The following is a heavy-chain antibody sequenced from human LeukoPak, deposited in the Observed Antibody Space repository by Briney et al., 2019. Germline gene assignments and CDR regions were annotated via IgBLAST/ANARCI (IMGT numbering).Heavy chain of an antibody. D-gene: IGHD4-11*01. CDR2: IIPIFGTA. CDR3: AKDLTTGDYFDY. Sequence: ASVKVSCKASGGTFSSYAISWVRQAPGQGLEWMGGIIPIFGTANYAQKFQGRVTITADESTSTAYMELSSLRSEDTAVYYCAKDLTTGDYFDYWGQGTLVTVSS. J-gene: IGHJ4*02. V-gene: IGHV1-69*13. CDR1: GGTFSSYA.